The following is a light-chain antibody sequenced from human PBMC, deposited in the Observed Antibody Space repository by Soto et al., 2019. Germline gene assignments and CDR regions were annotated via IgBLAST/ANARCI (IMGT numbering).Light chain of an antibody. V-gene: IGLV1-40*01. CDR3: QSYDSSLSGLHVV. Sequence: QSVLTQPPSVSGAPGQRVTISCTGSSSNIGAGYDVHWYQQLPGTAPKLLIYGNSNRPSGVADRFSGSKSGTSASLAITGLQAEDEADYYCQSYDSSLSGLHVVFGGGTKLTVL. J-gene: IGLJ2*01. CDR1: SSNIGAGYD. CDR2: GNS.